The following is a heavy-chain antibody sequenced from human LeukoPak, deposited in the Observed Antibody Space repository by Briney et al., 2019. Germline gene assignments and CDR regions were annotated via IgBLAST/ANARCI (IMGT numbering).Heavy chain of an antibody. D-gene: IGHD1-1*01. V-gene: IGHV3-48*03. CDR2: ISSSGDTT. CDR1: GFTFHNYE. CDR3: ASPRYNWNADYFGY. J-gene: IGHJ4*02. Sequence: PGGSLRLSCAASGFTFHNYEMNWVRQAPGKGLEWVAYISSSGDTTYYADSVKGRFTISRDNAKSSLFLEMKSLRVEDTALYFCASPRYNWNADYFGYWGQGTLVTVSS.